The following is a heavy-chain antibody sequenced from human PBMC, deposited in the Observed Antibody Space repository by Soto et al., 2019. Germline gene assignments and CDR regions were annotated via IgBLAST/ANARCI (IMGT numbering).Heavy chain of an antibody. Sequence: VGSLRLSCTASGFSLSDHYVDWVRQAPGKGLEWVGRTRNKANSYTTEYAASVRGRFTISRDDSRNSLYLQMDSLKTEDTAVYYCSIDFTASGTYAVDYWGQIPLVTVSS. D-gene: IGHD3-10*01. CDR1: GFSLSDHY. V-gene: IGHV3-72*01. CDR3: SIDFTASGTYAVDY. CDR2: TRNKANSYTT. J-gene: IGHJ4*02.